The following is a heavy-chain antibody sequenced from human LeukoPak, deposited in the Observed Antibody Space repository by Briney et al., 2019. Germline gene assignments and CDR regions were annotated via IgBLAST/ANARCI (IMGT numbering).Heavy chain of an antibody. D-gene: IGHD3-22*01. V-gene: IGHV3-7*01. Sequence: GGSLRLSCAASGFTFSSYWMTWVRQAPGKGLECVANIKEDGGEEYYVDSVKGRFSISRDNAKNSLHLQMNSLRAEDTAVYYCARTYYYDSSGYYLYWGQGTLVTVSS. CDR1: GFTFSSYW. CDR2: IKEDGGEE. CDR3: ARTYYYDSSGYYLY. J-gene: IGHJ4*02.